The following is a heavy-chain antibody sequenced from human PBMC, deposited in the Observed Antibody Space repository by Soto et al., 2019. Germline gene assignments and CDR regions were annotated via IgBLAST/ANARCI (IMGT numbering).Heavy chain of an antibody. V-gene: IGHV3-23*01. CDR2: ISGSGGST. CDR3: ARGIMEYSSSWYGTYFDY. J-gene: IGHJ4*02. Sequence: GGSLRLSCAASGFTFSSYAMSWVRQAPGKGLEWVSAISGSGGSTYYADSVKGRFTISRDNSKNTLYLQMNSLRAEDTAVYYCARGIMEYSSSWYGTYFDYWGQGTLVTVSS. D-gene: IGHD6-13*01. CDR1: GFTFSSYA.